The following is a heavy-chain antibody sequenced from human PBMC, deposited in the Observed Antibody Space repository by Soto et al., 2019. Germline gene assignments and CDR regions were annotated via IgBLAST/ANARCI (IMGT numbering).Heavy chain of an antibody. Sequence: ASVKVSCKASGYTFTSYDINWVRQATGQGLEWMGWMNPNSGNTGYAQKFQGRVTMTRNTSISTAYMELSSLRSEDTAVYYCARGTGWNYYYYMDVWGKGTTDTVSS. D-gene: IGHD6-19*01. CDR1: GYTFTSYD. CDR2: MNPNSGNT. CDR3: ARGTGWNYYYYMDV. V-gene: IGHV1-8*01. J-gene: IGHJ6*03.